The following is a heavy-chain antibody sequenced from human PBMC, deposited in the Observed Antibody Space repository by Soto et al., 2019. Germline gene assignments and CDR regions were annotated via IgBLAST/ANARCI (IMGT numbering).Heavy chain of an antibody. V-gene: IGHV1-46*03. J-gene: IGHJ5*02. CDR2: IYPGGVNI. Sequence: ASVKVSCKASGYIFTSYYIHWVRQAPGQGLEWMGTIYPGGVNIGYAQKFKGRVTMTRDTSTSTVYMELNSLTSEDTAVYYCPRDHSWHDLVWCFDPWGQGTLVTVSS. CDR1: GYIFTSYY. CDR3: PRDHSWHDLVWCFDP. D-gene: IGHD1-1*01.